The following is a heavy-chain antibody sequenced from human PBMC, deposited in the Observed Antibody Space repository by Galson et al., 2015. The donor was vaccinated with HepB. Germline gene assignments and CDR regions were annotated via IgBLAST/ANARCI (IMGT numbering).Heavy chain of an antibody. CDR1: GSAFSSHG. V-gene: IGHV3-33*01. CDR3: ARYSGNYRAFDS. CDR2: VWFDGSKD. D-gene: IGHD4-11*01. J-gene: IGHJ4*02. Sequence: SLRLSCAASGSAFSSHGMHWVRQAPGKGLEWVALVWFDGSKDYYADSVKGRFTISRDNSNNMLYLQMNNLRVDDTAVYYCARYSGNYRAFDSWGQGTLVTVSS.